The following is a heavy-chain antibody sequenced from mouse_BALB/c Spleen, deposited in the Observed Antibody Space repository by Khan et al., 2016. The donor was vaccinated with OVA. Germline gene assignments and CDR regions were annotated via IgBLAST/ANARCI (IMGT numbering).Heavy chain of an antibody. V-gene: IGHV5-6*01. CDR3: ARLAYYYGSEGFAY. CDR2: VSTGGGYT. Sequence: VQLVESGGDLVKPGGSLKLSCAASGFTFSTYGMSWVRQTPDKRLEWVATVSTGGGYTYYPDSVKGRFTISRDNAQNTRYLKVRSLKSEDTAMFYCARLAYYYGSEGFAYWGQGTMVTVSA. J-gene: IGHJ3*01. CDR1: GFTFSTYG. D-gene: IGHD1-1*01.